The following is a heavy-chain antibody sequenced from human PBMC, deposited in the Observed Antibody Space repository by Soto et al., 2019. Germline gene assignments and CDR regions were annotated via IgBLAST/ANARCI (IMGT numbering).Heavy chain of an antibody. Sequence: QVQLVQSGAEVKEPGDSVRVSCEASGYTFTAYHIHWVRQAPGQGLEWMGWINPKFGDTTYAQDFQGRVSMTRDMSISTVYMELSRLTSYDTAIYYCARNMDYYYGRGSGNGHGVWGQGTTVTV. CDR2: INPKFGDT. V-gene: IGHV1-2*02. CDR3: ARNMDYYYGRGSGNGHGV. J-gene: IGHJ6*02. D-gene: IGHD3-10*02. CDR1: GYTFTAYH.